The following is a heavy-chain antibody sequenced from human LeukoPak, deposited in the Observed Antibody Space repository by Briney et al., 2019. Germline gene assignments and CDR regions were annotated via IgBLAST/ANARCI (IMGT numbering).Heavy chain of an antibody. CDR3: AKDRSGLELDY. Sequence: GGSLRLSCAASGFTFSSHAMSWVRQAPGKGLEWVSAISDSGGSTYYADSVKGRFTISIDNSKNTLYLQMNSLTAEDTAVYYCAKDRSGLELDYWGQGPLVTVSS. CDR1: GFTFSSHA. D-gene: IGHD3-10*01. J-gene: IGHJ4*02. CDR2: ISDSGGST. V-gene: IGHV3-23*01.